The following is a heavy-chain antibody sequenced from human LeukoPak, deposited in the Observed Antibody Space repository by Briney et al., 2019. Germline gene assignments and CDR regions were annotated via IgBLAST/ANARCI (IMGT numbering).Heavy chain of an antibody. V-gene: IGHV3-23*01. D-gene: IGHD2-15*01. Sequence: GGSLRLSCAASGFTFSSYAMSWVRQAPGKGLEWVSAISGSGGSTYYADSVKGRFTISRDNSKNTLYLQMNSLRAEDTAVYYCAKEEDIVVVVAATPDYFDYWDQGTLVTVSS. CDR3: AKEEDIVVVVAATPDYFDY. J-gene: IGHJ4*02. CDR2: ISGSGGST. CDR1: GFTFSSYA.